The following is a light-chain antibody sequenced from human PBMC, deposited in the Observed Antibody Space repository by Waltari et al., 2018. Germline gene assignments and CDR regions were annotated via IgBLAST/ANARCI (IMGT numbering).Light chain of an antibody. CDR1: GSDVCDFNA. V-gene: IGLV2-11*01. CDR2: AVS. J-gene: IGLJ3*02. CDR3: CSDAGIWV. Sequence: QSALTQPRSVSGSPGQSVTISCAGTGSDVCDFNAVSWYQQHPGKAPRLVIFAVSKRPSGVPDRFSGSKSGPSASLTVSGLQAEDEADYYCCSDAGIWVFGGGTKLTGL.